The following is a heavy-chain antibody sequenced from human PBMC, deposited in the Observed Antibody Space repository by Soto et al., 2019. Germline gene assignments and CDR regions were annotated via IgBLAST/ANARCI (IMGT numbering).Heavy chain of an antibody. V-gene: IGHV1-3*01. Sequence: ASLKVSCKSSGFGFTSYLIHCVRHTPGQRLEWMGWINAANGNTKYSQKFQGRVTITRDTSASTAYMDLSSLASEDTAVYYCARDRRYTENWFDPWGQGTLVTVSS. J-gene: IGHJ5*02. CDR1: GFGFTSYL. D-gene: IGHD2-2*02. CDR2: INAANGNT. CDR3: ARDRRYTENWFDP.